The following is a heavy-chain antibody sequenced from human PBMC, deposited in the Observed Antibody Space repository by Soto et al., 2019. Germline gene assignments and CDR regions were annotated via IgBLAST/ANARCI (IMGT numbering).Heavy chain of an antibody. CDR2: IYPGDSDT. CDR3: AKQGAGYYYGMDV. D-gene: IGHD6-13*01. Sequence: GESLKISCKGSGYSFTSYWIGWVRQMPGKGLEWMGIIYPGDSDTRYSPSFQGQVTISVDKSMSTAYLQWSSLKASDTATYYCAKQGAGYYYGMDVWGQGTTVTVSS. J-gene: IGHJ6*02. V-gene: IGHV5-51*01. CDR1: GYSFTSYW.